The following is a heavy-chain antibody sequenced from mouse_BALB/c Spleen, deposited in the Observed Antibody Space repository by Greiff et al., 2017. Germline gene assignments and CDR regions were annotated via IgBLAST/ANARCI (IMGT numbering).Heavy chain of an antibody. J-gene: IGHJ4*01. CDR1: GFTFTDYY. Sequence: EVNVVESGGGLVQPGGSLRLSCATSGFTFTDYYMSWVRQPPGKALEWLGFIRNKANGYTTEYSASVKGRFTISRDNSQSILYLQMNTLRAEDSATYYCARAYYRYDDAMDYWGQGTSVTVSS. D-gene: IGHD2-14*01. CDR2: IRNKANGYTT. V-gene: IGHV7-3*02. CDR3: ARAYYRYDDAMDY.